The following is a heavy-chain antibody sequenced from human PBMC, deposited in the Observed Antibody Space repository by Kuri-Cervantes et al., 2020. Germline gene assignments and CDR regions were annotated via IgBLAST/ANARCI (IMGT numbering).Heavy chain of an antibody. D-gene: IGHD3-22*01. CDR2: IYYSGST. V-gene: IGHV4-39*01. CDR3: ARHHSSGYSSDDAFDI. J-gene: IGHJ3*02. CDR1: GGSIGNYY. Sequence: SETLSLTCTVSGGSIGNYYWGWIRQPPGKGLEWIGSIYYSGSTYYNPSLKSRVTISVDTSKNQFSLKLSSVTAADTAVYYCARHHSSGYSSDDAFDIWGQGTMVTVSS.